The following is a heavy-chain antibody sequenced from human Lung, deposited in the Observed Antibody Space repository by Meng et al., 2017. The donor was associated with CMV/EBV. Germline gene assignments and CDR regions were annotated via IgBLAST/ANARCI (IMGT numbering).Heavy chain of an antibody. Sequence: QVQLQESGPGLVKSSQTLSLTCTVSDGFTTSDDYYWSWIRQPPGKGLEWIGYIHYSGTTYYNPSLKSRIAISLDTSKNQFSLNLNSVTAADAAVYYCARDSPGGYGYFDSWGQGTLVTVSS. CDR3: ARDSPGGYGYFDS. CDR2: IHYSGTT. CDR1: DGFTTSDDYY. D-gene: IGHD5-12*01. V-gene: IGHV4-30-4*01. J-gene: IGHJ4*02.